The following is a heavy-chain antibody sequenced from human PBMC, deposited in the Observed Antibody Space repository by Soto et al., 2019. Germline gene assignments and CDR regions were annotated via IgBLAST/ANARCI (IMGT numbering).Heavy chain of an antibody. D-gene: IGHD2-8*02. CDR1: GYSISSGFY. Sequence: SETLSLTCGVSGYSISSGFYWGWVRQPPGKGLEWIGSIRHDGNIYYSSSLKSRATISVDTSRNQFSLNLRSVTAADTAVYYCEILGVEVPGPIGEFDYWGQGTLVTVSS. CDR3: EILGVEVPGPIGEFDY. CDR2: IRHDGNI. V-gene: IGHV4-38-2*01. J-gene: IGHJ4*02.